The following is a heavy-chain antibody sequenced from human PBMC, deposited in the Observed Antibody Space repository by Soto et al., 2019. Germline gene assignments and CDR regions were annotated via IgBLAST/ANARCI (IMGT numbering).Heavy chain of an antibody. D-gene: IGHD4-17*01. J-gene: IGHJ4*02. CDR2: IRKKTNSYTT. CDR3: TTVTTVDYYFDY. Sequence: VQLQQWGAGLLKPSETLSLTCAVYGGSFSGYYWSWIRQPPGKGLEWIGRIRKKTNSYTTEYAASVKGRFIISRDDSTNSLYLQMSSLKTEDTAVYYCTTVTTVDYYFDYWGQGTLVTVSS. V-gene: IGHV3-72*01. CDR1: GGSFSGYY.